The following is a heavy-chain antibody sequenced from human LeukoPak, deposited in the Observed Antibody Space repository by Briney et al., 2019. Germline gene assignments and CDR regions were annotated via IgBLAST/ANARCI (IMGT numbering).Heavy chain of an antibody. J-gene: IGHJ3*02. Sequence: PSQTLSPTCAVSGGSISSGGYSWSWIRQPPGKGLEWIGYIYYSGSTYYNPSLKSRVTISVDTSKNQFSLKLSSVTAADMAVYYCASSRSYYYDSSGYQSDAFDIWGQGTMVTVSS. CDR1: GGSISSGGYS. V-gene: IGHV4-30-4*07. D-gene: IGHD3-22*01. CDR2: IYYSGST. CDR3: ASSRSYYYDSSGYQSDAFDI.